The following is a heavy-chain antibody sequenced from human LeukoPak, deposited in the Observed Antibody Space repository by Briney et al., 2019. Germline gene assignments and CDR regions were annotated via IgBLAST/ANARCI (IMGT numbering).Heavy chain of an antibody. CDR3: ASDGVDYYDSSGCSDFDY. CDR2: IIPIFGIA. CDR1: VGTFSRYA. D-gene: IGHD3-22*01. Sequence: SVKVSSKASVGTFSRYAISWVRQAPGHGLEWMGRIIPIFGIAHYAQKFQGRVTITADKSTSTAYMELSSLRSEDTAVYYCASDGVDYYDSSGCSDFDYWGQGTLVTVSS. J-gene: IGHJ4*02. V-gene: IGHV1-69*04.